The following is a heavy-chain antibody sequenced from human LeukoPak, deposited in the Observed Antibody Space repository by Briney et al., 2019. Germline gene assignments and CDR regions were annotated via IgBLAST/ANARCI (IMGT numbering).Heavy chain of an antibody. CDR1: GGSISSSSYY. Sequence: MASKTLSLTCTVSGGSISSSSYYWGWIRQPPGKGLEWIGSIYYSGSTYYNPSLKSRVTISVDTSKNQFSLKLSSVTAADTAVYYCARLSPKVDYWGQGTLVTVSS. V-gene: IGHV4-39*01. CDR3: ARLSPKVDY. CDR2: IYYSGST. J-gene: IGHJ4*02.